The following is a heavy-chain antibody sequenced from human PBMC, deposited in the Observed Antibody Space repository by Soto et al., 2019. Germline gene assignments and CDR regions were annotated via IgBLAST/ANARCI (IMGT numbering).Heavy chain of an antibody. D-gene: IGHD3-3*01. J-gene: IGHJ6*02. CDR3: EKFHYFRTGYGMGV. CDR1: DGSISTGDYY. V-gene: IGHV4-31*03. CDR2: IYYNGDT. Sequence: QVQLQESGPGLVKPSQTLSLTCTVSDGSISTGDYYCNWVRQHPGKGLEWIGYIYYNGDTYFNPALQRRVTMLVDTSNNPFSLNLRALTAAVTAVYCFEKFHYFRTGYGMGVWGQGTAVTVSS.